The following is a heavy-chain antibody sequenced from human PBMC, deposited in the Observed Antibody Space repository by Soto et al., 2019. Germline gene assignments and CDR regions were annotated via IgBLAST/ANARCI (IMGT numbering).Heavy chain of an antibody. J-gene: IGHJ4*02. Sequence: QVQLVESGGGVVQPGRSLRLSCAASGFTFSSYTMHWVRQAPGKGLEWVALISYDGSNKYYADSVKGRFTISRDNSKNTLYLQMNSLRAEDTAVYYCARGAGMAVAGTSFDYWGQGTLVTVSS. CDR3: ARGAGMAVAGTSFDY. V-gene: IGHV3-30-3*01. CDR2: ISYDGSNK. CDR1: GFTFSSYT. D-gene: IGHD6-19*01.